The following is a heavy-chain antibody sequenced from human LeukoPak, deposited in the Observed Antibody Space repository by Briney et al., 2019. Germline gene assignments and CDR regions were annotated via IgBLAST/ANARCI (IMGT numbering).Heavy chain of an antibody. V-gene: IGHV3-48*04. Sequence: GESLRPSCAASGFTFSSYAMSWVRQAPGKGLEWVSYIGSSSGPIYYADSVKGRFTISRDNAKNSLYLQMNSLRAEDTAVYYCAELGITMIGGVWGKGTTVTISS. CDR1: GFTFSSYA. CDR2: IGSSSGPI. D-gene: IGHD3-10*02. J-gene: IGHJ6*04. CDR3: AELGITMIGGV.